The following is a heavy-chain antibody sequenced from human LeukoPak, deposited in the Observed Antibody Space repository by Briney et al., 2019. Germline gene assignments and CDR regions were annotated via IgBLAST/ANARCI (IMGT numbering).Heavy chain of an antibody. CDR1: GFTFSSYS. D-gene: IGHD3-3*01. V-gene: IGHV3-21*01. Sequence: GGSLRLSCAASGFTFSSYSMNWVRQAPGKGLEWVSSISSSSSYIYYADSVKGRFTISRDNAKNSLYLQMNSLRAEDTAVYYCARHDFWSTYYYYSYMDVWGKGTTVTVSS. CDR2: ISSSSSYI. J-gene: IGHJ6*03. CDR3: ARHDFWSTYYYYSYMDV.